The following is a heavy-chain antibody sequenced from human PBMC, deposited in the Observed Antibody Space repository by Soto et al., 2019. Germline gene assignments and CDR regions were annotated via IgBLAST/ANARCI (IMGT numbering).Heavy chain of an antibody. CDR2: IYYSGST. CDR3: ARVYRRDGYNDAFDI. CDR1: GGSISSGGYY. V-gene: IGHV4-31*03. Sequence: SETLSLTCTVSGGSISSGGYYWSWIRQQPGKGLEKIGYIYYSGSTYYNPSLKSRVTISVDTSKNQFSLKLSSVTAADTAVYYCARVYRRDGYNDAFDIWGQGTMVTVS. D-gene: IGHD5-12*01. J-gene: IGHJ3*02.